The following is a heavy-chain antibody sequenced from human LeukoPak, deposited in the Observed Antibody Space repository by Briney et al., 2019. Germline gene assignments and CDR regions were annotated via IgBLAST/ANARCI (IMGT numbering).Heavy chain of an antibody. CDR1: GYTFTGYD. D-gene: IGHD3-3*02. CDR3: ARDRSIHLKYYFDY. J-gene: IGHJ4*02. CDR2: IKTNSGGR. Sequence: GASVKVSCKASGYTFTGYDMHCVRQSPGQGREWMGWIKTNSGGRNYAKKFQGRVTTTRDTSISTAYMELSRLRSDDTAVYYCARDRSIHLKYYFDYWGQGTLVTVSS. V-gene: IGHV1-2*02.